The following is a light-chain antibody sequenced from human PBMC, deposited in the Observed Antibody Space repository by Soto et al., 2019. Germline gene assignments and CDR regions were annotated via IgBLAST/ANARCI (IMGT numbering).Light chain of an antibody. CDR1: QDIRSNY. Sequence: ETVLTQSPGTLSLSPGERATLSCRASQDIRSNYLAWYRQTPGQAPRLLIYGASKRASGIADRFSGSGSGTDFTLIISRLEPEDFALYSCQQYDSPPWTFGQGTKVEIK. CDR2: GAS. J-gene: IGKJ1*01. V-gene: IGKV3-20*01. CDR3: QQYDSPPWT.